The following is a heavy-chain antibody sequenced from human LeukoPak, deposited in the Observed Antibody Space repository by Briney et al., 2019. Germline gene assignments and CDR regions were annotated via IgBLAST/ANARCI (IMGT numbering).Heavy chain of an antibody. D-gene: IGHD4-23*01. CDR3: ASLRWFFDH. Sequence: PGGSLRLSCAASGFTFSSFGMGWFRQAPGKGLEWVAGMKQDGSEEYYVDSVKGRFTISRDNAKNSVYLQMNSLRAKDTAVYYCASLRWFFDHWGQGTLVTVSS. CDR1: GFTFSSFG. J-gene: IGHJ4*02. CDR2: MKQDGSEE. V-gene: IGHV3-7*01.